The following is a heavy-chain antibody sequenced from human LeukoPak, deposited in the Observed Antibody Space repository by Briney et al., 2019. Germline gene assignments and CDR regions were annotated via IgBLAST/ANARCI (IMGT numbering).Heavy chain of an antibody. CDR1: GFSISSGYY. Sequence: SETLSLTCVVSGFSISSGYYWGWIRQPPGKGLEWIGNIHPSGTMFHNPSLNSRVTMSIDTSKNQFSLKLSSVTAADTAVYYCAREAERRVVNWGQGTLVTVSS. CDR2: IHPSGTM. V-gene: IGHV4-38-2*02. J-gene: IGHJ4*02. D-gene: IGHD1-1*01. CDR3: AREAERRVVN.